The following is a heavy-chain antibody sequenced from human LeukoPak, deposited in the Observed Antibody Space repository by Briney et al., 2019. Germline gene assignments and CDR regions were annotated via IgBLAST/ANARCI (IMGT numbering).Heavy chain of an antibody. CDR1: GYTFTVYY. CDR3: ARDSQYYYDSSGYSLFDY. CDR2: INPNSGGT. Sequence: ASVKVSCKASGYTFTVYYMHWVRQAPGQGLEWMGWINPNSGGTNYAQKFQGRVTMTRDTSISTAYMELSRLRSDDTAVYHCARDSQYYYDSSGYSLFDYWGQGTLVTVSS. J-gene: IGHJ4*02. V-gene: IGHV1-2*02. D-gene: IGHD3-22*01.